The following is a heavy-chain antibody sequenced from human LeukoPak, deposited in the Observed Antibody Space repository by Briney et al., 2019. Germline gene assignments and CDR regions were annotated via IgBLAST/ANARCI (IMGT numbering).Heavy chain of an antibody. Sequence: GGSLRLSCAASGNYWMHWVRQAPGKGLVWVSHINSDGSWTSYADSVKGRFTISKDNAKNTVYLQMNSLRAEDTAVYYCAKGFTRQYGTLPDYWGQGTLVTVSS. CDR1: GNYW. CDR3: AKGFTRQYGTLPDY. D-gene: IGHD1-1*01. CDR2: INSDGSWT. V-gene: IGHV3-74*01. J-gene: IGHJ4*02.